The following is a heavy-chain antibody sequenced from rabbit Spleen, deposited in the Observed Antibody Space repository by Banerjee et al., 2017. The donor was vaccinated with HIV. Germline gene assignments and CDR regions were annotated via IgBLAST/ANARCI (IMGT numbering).Heavy chain of an antibody. CDR1: GFSFSSSTY. V-gene: IGHV1S40*01. J-gene: IGHJ2*01. D-gene: IGHD4-2*01. CDR3: ARSYDDGSNNTKTAFDP. Sequence: QSLEESGGDLVKPGASLTLTCTASGFSFSSSTYMCWVRQAPGKGLEWIACIYAGSSGNTYYASWAKGRFTISKTSSTTVTLQMTSLTAADTATYFCARSYDDGSNNTKTAFDPWGPGTLVTVS. CDR2: IYAGSSGNT.